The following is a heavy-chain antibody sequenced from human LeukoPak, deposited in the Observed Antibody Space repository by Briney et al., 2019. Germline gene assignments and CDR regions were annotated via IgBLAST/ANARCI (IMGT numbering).Heavy chain of an antibody. J-gene: IGHJ4*02. V-gene: IGHV3-23*01. Sequence: HPGGSLRLSCAASGFTFSSYAMSWVRQAPGKGLEWVSAISGSGGSTYYADSVKGRFTISRDNSKNTLYLQMNSLRAEDTAVYYCAIPGRRGYSYGYGPEFDYWGQGTLVTVSS. D-gene: IGHD5-18*01. CDR3: AIPGRRGYSYGYGPEFDY. CDR2: ISGSGGST. CDR1: GFTFSSYA.